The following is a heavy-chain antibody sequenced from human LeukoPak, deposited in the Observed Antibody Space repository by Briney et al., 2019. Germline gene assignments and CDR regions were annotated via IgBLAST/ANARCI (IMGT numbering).Heavy chain of an antibody. CDR1: GFTFDDYG. D-gene: IGHD6-19*01. Sequence: PGGSLRLSCAASGFTFDDYGMSWVRQAPGKGLEWVSGINWNGGSTGYADSVKGRFTISRDNAKNSLYLQMNSLRAEDTAVYYCARVDSGYSSGWYEGYWGQGTLVTVSS. J-gene: IGHJ4*02. V-gene: IGHV3-20*04. CDR2: INWNGGST. CDR3: ARVDSGYSSGWYEGY.